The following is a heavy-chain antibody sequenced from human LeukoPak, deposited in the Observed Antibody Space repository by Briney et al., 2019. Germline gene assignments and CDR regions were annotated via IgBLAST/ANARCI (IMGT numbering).Heavy chain of an antibody. Sequence: SETLSLTCAVYGGSFSGYYWSWIRQPPGKGLEWIGEINHSGSTNYNPSLKSRVTISIDTSKNQFSLKLSSVTAADTAVYYCARGVNSRPNLFGVVIIPVSGFGYWGQGTLVTVSS. CDR3: ARGVNSRPNLFGVVIIPVSGFGY. D-gene: IGHD3-3*01. CDR2: INHSGST. V-gene: IGHV4-34*01. CDR1: GGSFSGYY. J-gene: IGHJ4*02.